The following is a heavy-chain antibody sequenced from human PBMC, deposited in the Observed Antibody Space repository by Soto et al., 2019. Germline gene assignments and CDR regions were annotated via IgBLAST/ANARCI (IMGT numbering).Heavy chain of an antibody. CDR2: IWYDGSNK. D-gene: IGHD1-7*01. V-gene: IGHV3-33*01. J-gene: IGHJ4*02. CDR3: ARDGIGGTVFRGFCDY. Sequence: QKYLVESGGGVVQPGGSLSLSCVASGSIFSGYGMHWVRQAPGKGLEWVSVIWYDGSNKYYADSVKGRFTISRDNSQYMLYLQMDSLRAEDTAVYYCARDGIGGTVFRGFCDYWGQGTLVTVSS. CDR1: GSIFSGYG.